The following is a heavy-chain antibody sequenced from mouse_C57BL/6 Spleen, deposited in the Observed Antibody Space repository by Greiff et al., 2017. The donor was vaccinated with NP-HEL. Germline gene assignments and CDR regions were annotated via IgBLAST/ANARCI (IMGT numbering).Heavy chain of an antibody. CDR2: ISYSGST. Sequence: VQLKESGPGLAKPSQTLSLTCSVTGYSITSDYWNWIRKFPGNKLEYMGYISYSGSTYYNPSLKSRISITRDTSKNQYYLQLNSVTTEDTATYYCASSYYSNPAWFAYWGQGTLVTVSA. J-gene: IGHJ3*01. CDR1: GYSITSDY. D-gene: IGHD2-5*01. V-gene: IGHV3-8*01. CDR3: ASSYYSNPAWFAY.